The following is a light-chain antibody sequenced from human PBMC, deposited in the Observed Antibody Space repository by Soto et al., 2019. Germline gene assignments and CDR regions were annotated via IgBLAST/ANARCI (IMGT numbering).Light chain of an antibody. J-gene: IGKJ2*01. CDR2: GAS. CDR3: QQYGSSPEYT. V-gene: IGKV3-20*01. Sequence: EIVLTQSPGTLSLSPGERATLSCRASQSVSSSYLAWYQQKPGQAPRLLIYGASSRATGIPDRFSGSGSVTDFTLTISRLEPEDFAVYYCQQYGSSPEYTFGQGTKLESK. CDR1: QSVSSSY.